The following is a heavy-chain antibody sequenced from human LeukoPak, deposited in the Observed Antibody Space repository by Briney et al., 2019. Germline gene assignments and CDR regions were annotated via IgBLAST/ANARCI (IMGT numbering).Heavy chain of an antibody. D-gene: IGHD6-13*01. CDR2: IKQDGSEK. V-gene: IGHV3-7*01. Sequence: GGSLRLSCAASGFTFSSYWMSWVRQAPGKGLEWVANIKQDGSEKYYVDSVKGRFTISRDNAKNSLYLQMNSLRAEDTAVYYCARPPGYSSRQNDAFDIWGQGTMVTVSS. CDR3: ARPPGYSSRQNDAFDI. J-gene: IGHJ3*02. CDR1: GFTFSSYW.